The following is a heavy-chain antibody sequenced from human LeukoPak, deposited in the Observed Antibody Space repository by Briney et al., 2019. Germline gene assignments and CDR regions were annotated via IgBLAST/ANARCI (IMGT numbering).Heavy chain of an antibody. V-gene: IGHV4-34*01. CDR3: ARGQYYYDSSGSTVWFDP. J-gene: IGHJ5*02. Sequence: SETLSLTCAVYGGSFSGYYWSWIRQPPGKGLEWIGEINHSGSTNYNPSLKSRVTISVDTSKNQSSLKLSSVTAADTAVYYCARGQYYYDSSGSTVWFDPWGQGTLVTVSS. D-gene: IGHD3-22*01. CDR2: INHSGST. CDR1: GGSFSGYY.